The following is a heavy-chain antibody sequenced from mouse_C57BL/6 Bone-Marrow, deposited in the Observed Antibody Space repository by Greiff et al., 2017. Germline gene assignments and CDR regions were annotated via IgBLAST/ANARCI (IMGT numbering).Heavy chain of an antibody. CDR1: GYTFTSYW. V-gene: IGHV1-55*01. CDR2: IYPGSGST. J-gene: IGHJ1*03. D-gene: IGHD1-1*01. CDR3: AYYYGADWYFDV. Sequence: QVQLKQPGAELVKPGASVKMSCKASGYTFTSYWLTWVKQRPGQGLGWIGDIYPGSGSTNYNEKFKSKATLTVDTSSSTAYMQLSSLTSEDSAVYYCAYYYGADWYFDVWGTGTTVTVSS.